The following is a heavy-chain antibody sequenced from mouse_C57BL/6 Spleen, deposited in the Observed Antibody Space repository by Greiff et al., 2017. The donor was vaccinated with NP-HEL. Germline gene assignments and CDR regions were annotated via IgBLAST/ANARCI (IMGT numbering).Heavy chain of an antibody. D-gene: IGHD2-1*01. V-gene: IGHV10-1*01. CDR3: VREGIYYGNRAWFAY. Sequence: EVQRVESGGGLVQPKGSLKLSCAASGFSFNTYAMNWVRQAPGKGLEWVARIRSKSNNYATYYADSVKDRFTISRDDSESMLYLQMNNLKTEDTAMYYCVREGIYYGNRAWFAYWGQGTLVTVSA. CDR1: GFSFNTYA. J-gene: IGHJ3*01. CDR2: IRSKSNNYAT.